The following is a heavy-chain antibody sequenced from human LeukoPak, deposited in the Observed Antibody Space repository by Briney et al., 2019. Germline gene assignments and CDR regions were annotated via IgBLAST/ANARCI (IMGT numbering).Heavy chain of an antibody. V-gene: IGHV4-4*09. CDR2: IHTSGAS. D-gene: IGHD1-26*01. J-gene: IGHJ4*02. CDR3: ARLGSNHDF. Sequence: SETLSLTCTVSGASISNYYWSWIRQTPEKGLEWMGHIHTSGASRYYTSLERRLTLSIDTSRNYLSLKLNSVPAADTAVYFCARLGSNHDFWGQGALVTVSS. CDR1: GASISNYY.